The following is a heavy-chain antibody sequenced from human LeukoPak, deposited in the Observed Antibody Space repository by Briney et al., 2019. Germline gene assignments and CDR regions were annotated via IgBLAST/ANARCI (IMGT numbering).Heavy chain of an antibody. CDR3: ARDRAGGNLGL. V-gene: IGHV4-30-4*01. CDR2: IYYSGST. J-gene: IGHJ3*01. Sequence: PSETLSLTCTVSGGSISSGDYYWSWIRQPPGKGLEWIGYIYYSGSTYYNPSLKSRVTISVDTSKNQFSLKLSSVTAADTAVYYCARDRAGGNLGLWGQGTMVTVSA. D-gene: IGHD3-16*01. CDR1: GGSISSGDYY.